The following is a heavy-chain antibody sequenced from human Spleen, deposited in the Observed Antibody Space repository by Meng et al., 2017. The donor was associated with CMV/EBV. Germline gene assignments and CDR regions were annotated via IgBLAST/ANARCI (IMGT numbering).Heavy chain of an antibody. J-gene: IGHJ6*02. CDR1: GGSFSDYS. V-gene: IGHV4-34*01. CDR2: MNHSGST. CDR3: ARLTGTTSGDYYYYYGMDV. Sequence: SETLSLTCAVYGGSFSDYSWSCIRQPPGKGLEWIGEMNHSGSTNYNPSLKSRVTISVDTSKNQFSLKLSSVTAADTAVYYCARLTGTTSGDYYYYYGMDVWGQGTTVTVSS. D-gene: IGHD1-7*01.